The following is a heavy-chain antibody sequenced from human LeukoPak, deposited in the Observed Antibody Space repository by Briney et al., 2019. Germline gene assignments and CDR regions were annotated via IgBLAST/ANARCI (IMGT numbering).Heavy chain of an antibody. CDR3: ARVGGRGSIGGDC. Sequence: GGSLRLSCAASGFTFSGHWMTWVRQSPGKGLEWVANIKQDGSEKYYPDSVKGRFTISRDNAKSSLYLQMSSLRAEDTAMYFCARVGGRGSIGGDCWGQGTLVTVSS. D-gene: IGHD3-10*01. V-gene: IGHV3-7*02. J-gene: IGHJ4*02. CDR1: GFTFSGHW. CDR2: IKQDGSEK.